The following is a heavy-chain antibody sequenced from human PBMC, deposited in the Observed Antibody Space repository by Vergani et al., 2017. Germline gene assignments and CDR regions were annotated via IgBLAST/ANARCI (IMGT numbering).Heavy chain of an antibody. J-gene: IGHJ6*02. CDR3: AKFPHIVATMVGGGMDV. V-gene: IGHV3-23*01. CDR2: ISGSGGST. CDR1: GFTFSSYA. Sequence: EVQLLESGGGLVQPGGSLRLSCAASGFTFSSYAMSWVRQAPGKGLEWVSAISGSGGSTYYADSVKGRFTISRDNSKNTLYLQMNSLRAEDTAVYYCAKFPHIVATMVGGGMDVWGQGTTVTVSS. D-gene: IGHD5-12*01.